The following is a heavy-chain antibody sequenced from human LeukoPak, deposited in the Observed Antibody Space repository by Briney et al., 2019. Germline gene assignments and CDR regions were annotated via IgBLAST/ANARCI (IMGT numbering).Heavy chain of an antibody. J-gene: IGHJ4*02. Sequence: GGSLRLSCAASGFTFSSYAMHWVRQAPGKGLEYVSAISSNGGSTYYANSVKGRFTISRDNSKNTLYPQMGSLRAEDMAVYYCARARHAYGDYVRVLDYWGQGTLVTVSS. CDR1: GFTFSSYA. CDR2: ISSNGGST. CDR3: ARARHAYGDYVRVLDY. D-gene: IGHD4-17*01. V-gene: IGHV3-64*01.